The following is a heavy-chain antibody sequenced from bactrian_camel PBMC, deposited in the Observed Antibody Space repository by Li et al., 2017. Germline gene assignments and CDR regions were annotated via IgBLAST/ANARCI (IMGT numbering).Heavy chain of an antibody. Sequence: HVQLVESGGGSVQPGGSLRLRCAVSGDIGSVQAMAWFRQAPGTERQGVAAIDTDGITTYAYPVKGRFTISKDNAKNTLYLQMNSLDSADTAMYYCAADLRSGDCYTILWSDHFGYWGQGTQVTVS. CDR2: IDTDGIT. V-gene: IGHV3S53*01. CDR3: AADLRSGDCYTILWSDHFGY. J-gene: IGHJ6*01. D-gene: IGHD2*01. CDR1: GDIGSVQA.